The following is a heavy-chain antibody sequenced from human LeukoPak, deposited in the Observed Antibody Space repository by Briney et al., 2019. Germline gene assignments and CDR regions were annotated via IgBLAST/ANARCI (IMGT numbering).Heavy chain of an antibody. CDR1: GDSISSSY. CDR3: ARRSQENRVTTAKNWFDP. V-gene: IGHV4-59*08. J-gene: IGHJ5*02. CDR2: IYYTGSN. D-gene: IGHD4-17*01. Sequence: SETLSLTCTVSGDSISSSYWGWIRHPPGKGLEWIGYIYYTGSNNYNPSLKSRVTISVDTSKNQFSLNLSSVTAADTDVYYCARRSQENRVTTAKNWFDPWGQGTQVTVSS.